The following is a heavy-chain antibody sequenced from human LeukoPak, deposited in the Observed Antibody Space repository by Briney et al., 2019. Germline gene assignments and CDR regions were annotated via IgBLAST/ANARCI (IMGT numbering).Heavy chain of an antibody. J-gene: IGHJ4*02. V-gene: IGHV3-30-3*01. CDR2: ISYDGSNK. CDR3: ARDEGYYDSSGYY. D-gene: IGHD3-22*01. CDR1: GFTFSSYA. Sequence: GGSLRLSCAASGFTFSSYAMHWVRQAPGKGLEWVAVISYDGSNKYYVDSVKGRFTISRDNSKNTLYLQMNSLRAEDTAVYYCARDEGYYDSSGYYWGQGTLVTVSS.